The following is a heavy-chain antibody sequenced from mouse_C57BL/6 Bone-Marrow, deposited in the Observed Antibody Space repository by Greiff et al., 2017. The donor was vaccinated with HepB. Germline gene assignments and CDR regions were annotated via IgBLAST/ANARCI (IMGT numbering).Heavy chain of an antibody. V-gene: IGHV5-15*01. CDR1: GFTFSDYG. D-gene: IGHD2-5*01. CDR3: AREAYYSNPSAMDY. CDR2: ISNLAYSI. Sequence: EVQGVESGGGLVQPGGSLKLSCAASGFTFSDYGTAWVRQAPRKGPEWLAFISNLAYSIYYADTVTGRFTISRENAKNTLYLEMSSLRSEDTAMYYCAREAYYSNPSAMDYWGQGTSVTVSS. J-gene: IGHJ4*01.